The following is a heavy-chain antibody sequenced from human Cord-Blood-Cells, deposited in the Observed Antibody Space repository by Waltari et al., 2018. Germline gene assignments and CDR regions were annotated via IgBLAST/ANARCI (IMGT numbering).Heavy chain of an antibody. J-gene: IGHJ4*02. V-gene: IGHV4-61*01. CDR2: IYYSGST. D-gene: IGHD1-26*01. CDR1: GGSVRSGSYY. CDR3: ARRGSYYYFDY. Sequence: QVQLQESGPGLVKPSETLSLTCTVSGGSVRSGSYYWSWIRQPPGKGLEWIGYIYYSGSTNYNPSLKSRVTISVDTSKNQFSLKLSSVTAADTAVYYCARRGSYYYFDYWGQGTLVTVSS.